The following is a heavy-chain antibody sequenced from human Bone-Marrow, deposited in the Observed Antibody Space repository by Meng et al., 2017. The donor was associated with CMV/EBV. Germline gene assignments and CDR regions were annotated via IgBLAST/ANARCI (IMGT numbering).Heavy chain of an antibody. V-gene: IGHV1-46*01. J-gene: IGHJ4*02. CDR3: ARDWFRDGSGSPPLYYFDY. CDR1: GYTFTSYY. CDR2: INPSGGST. Sequence: ASVKVSCKASGYTFTSYYMHWVRQAPGQGLEWMGIINPSGGSTSYAQKFQGRVTMTRDTSTSTVYMELSSLRSEDTAVYYCARDWFRDGSGSPPLYYFDYWGQGTLVTVSS. D-gene: IGHD3-10*01.